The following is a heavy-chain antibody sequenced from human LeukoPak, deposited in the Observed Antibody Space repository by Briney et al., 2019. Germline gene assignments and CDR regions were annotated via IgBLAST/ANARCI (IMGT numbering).Heavy chain of an antibody. CDR1: GGSISSYY. CDR3: AXDXSSSAIRNYYYYYYMDV. CDR2: IYTSGST. J-gene: IGHJ6*03. Sequence: PSETLSLTCTVSGGSISSYYWSWIRQPAGKGLEWIGRIYTSGSTNYNPSLKSRVTMSVDTSKNQFSLKLSSVTAADTAVYYCAXDXSSSAIRNYYYYYYMDVWGKGTTVTVSS. V-gene: IGHV4-4*07. D-gene: IGHD6-13*01.